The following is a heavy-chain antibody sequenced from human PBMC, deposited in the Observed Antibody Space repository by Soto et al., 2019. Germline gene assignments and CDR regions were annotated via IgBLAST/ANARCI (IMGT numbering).Heavy chain of an antibody. V-gene: IGHV3-9*01. J-gene: IGHJ4*02. CDR3: AKDMGKLGFDY. D-gene: IGHD7-27*01. CDR2: ISWKSDNI. CDR1: GFTFDAYA. Sequence: GGSLRLSCAASGFTFDAYAMHWVRQAPGKGLEWVSGISWKSDNIGYADSVKGRFTISRDNAKNSLYLQMNSLRAEDTALYYCAKDMGKLGFDYWGQGTPVTVSS.